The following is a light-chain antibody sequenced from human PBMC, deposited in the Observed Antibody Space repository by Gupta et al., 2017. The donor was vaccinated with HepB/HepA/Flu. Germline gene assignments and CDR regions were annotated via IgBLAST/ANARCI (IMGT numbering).Light chain of an antibody. J-gene: IGKJ1*01. CDR3: QQEGKSPWT. CDR1: QSIRSSY. CDR2: GAS. Sequence: EIVLTQSPGTRSLSPGERATLSCRASQSIRSSYLAWYQQKPGQAPRLLIYGASSRADGVPDRFSGSGSGREFSLTISRREPEDFAVYSCQQEGKSPWTFGQGTKVEI. V-gene: IGKV3-20*01.